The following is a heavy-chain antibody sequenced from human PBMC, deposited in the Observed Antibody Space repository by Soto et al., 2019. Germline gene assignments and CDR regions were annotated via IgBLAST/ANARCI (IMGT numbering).Heavy chain of an antibody. V-gene: IGHV1-69*13. CDR1: VGTFSSYA. D-gene: IGHD2-2*02. CDR2: IIPIFGTA. J-gene: IGHJ6*02. Sequence: GTSVKVSCKASVGTFSSYAISWVRQAPGQGLEWMGGIIPIFGTANYAQKFQGRVTITADESTSTAYMELSSLRSEDTAVYYCARSHPTRARYQLLYDYYYGMDVWGQGTTVTVSS. CDR3: ARSHPTRARYQLLYDYYYGMDV.